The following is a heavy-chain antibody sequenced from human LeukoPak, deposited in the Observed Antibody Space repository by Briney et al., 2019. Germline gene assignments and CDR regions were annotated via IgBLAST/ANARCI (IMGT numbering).Heavy chain of an antibody. CDR2: LGDNDGRT. CDR1: GFPFSNYA. J-gene: IGHJ4*02. CDR3: AKNGKDNYDMFFDY. D-gene: IGHD3-9*01. V-gene: IGHV3-23*01. Sequence: GGSLRLSCAASGFPFSNYAMNWVRQAPGKGLEWVSALGDNDGRTFYADSVKGRFTIFRDNSKNTLYLQMNSLRAEDTAIYYCAKNGKDNYDMFFDYWGQGTLVTVSS.